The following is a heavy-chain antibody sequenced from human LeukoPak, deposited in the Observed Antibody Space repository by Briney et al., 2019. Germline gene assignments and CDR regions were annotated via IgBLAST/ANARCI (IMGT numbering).Heavy chain of an antibody. J-gene: IGHJ6*02. V-gene: IGHV1-8*01. CDR3: ARDLLNEQWLVSASDYYYYGMDV. Sequence: GASVKVSCKASGYTFTSYDINWVRQATGQGLEWMGWMNPNSGNTGYAQKFQGRVTMTRNTSISTAYMELSSLRSDDTAVYYCARDLLNEQWLVSASDYYYYGMDVWGQGTTVTVSS. D-gene: IGHD6-19*01. CDR1: GYTFTSYD. CDR2: MNPNSGNT.